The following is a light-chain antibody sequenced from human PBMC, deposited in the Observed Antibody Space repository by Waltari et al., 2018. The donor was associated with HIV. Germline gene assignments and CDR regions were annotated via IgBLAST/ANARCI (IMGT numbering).Light chain of an antibody. CDR3: QYYGSSRA. Sequence: EIVLTQSPGTLSLSPGESATLSCRASQSVSSNYLAWYQQKPGQAPRLLIYGASSRATGIPDRFSGSGFGTDFTLTISRLEPEDFAVYYCQYYGSSRAFGQGTKVEIK. J-gene: IGKJ1*01. V-gene: IGKV3-20*01. CDR1: QSVSSNY. CDR2: GAS.